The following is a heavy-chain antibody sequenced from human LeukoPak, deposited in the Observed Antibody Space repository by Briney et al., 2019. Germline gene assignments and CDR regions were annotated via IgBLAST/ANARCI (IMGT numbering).Heavy chain of an antibody. CDR2: IYYSGST. CDR3: ARDISGYGYFDY. J-gene: IGHJ4*02. V-gene: IGHV4-31*03. CDR1: GGSISSGGYY. D-gene: IGHD3-22*01. Sequence: SETLSLTCTVSGGSISSGGYYWSWIRQHPGKGLEWIGYIYYSGSTYYNPSLKSRVTISVDTSKNQFSLKLSSVTAADTAVYYCARDISGYGYFDYWGQGTLVTVSS.